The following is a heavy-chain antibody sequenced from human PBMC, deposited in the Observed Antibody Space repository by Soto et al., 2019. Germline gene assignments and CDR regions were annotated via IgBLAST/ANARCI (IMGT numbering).Heavy chain of an antibody. Sequence: HPGGSLRLSCAASGFTFSSYAMSWVRQAPGKGLEWVSGISGSGGSTYYADSVKGRFTISRDNSKNTLYLQMNSLRAEDTAVYYCAQVGSSWYNWFDPWGQGTLVTVSS. CDR2: ISGSGGST. CDR3: AQVGSSWYNWFDP. D-gene: IGHD6-13*01. J-gene: IGHJ5*02. V-gene: IGHV3-23*01. CDR1: GFTFSSYA.